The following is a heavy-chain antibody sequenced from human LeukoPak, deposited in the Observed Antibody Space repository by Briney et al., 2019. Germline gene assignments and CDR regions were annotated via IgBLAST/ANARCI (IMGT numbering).Heavy chain of an antibody. CDR2: IYYSGST. V-gene: IGHV4-39*01. CDR3: ARLAYDSSGYYPLFDY. D-gene: IGHD3-22*01. Sequence: TLSLTCTXXXGSISXSSYYWGWIRQPPGTGLEWIGSIYYSGSTYYNPSLKSRVTISVDTSKNQFSLKLSSVTAADTAVYYCARLAYDSSGYYPLFDYWGQGTLVTVSS. J-gene: IGHJ4*02. CDR1: XGSISXSSYY.